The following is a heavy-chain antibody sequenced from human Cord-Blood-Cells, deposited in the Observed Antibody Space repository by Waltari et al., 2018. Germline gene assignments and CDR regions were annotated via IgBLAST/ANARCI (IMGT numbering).Heavy chain of an antibody. CDR2: ISAYNGNT. CDR3: ARDTLVGYCSGGSCYSNFDY. Sequence: QVQLVQSGAEVKKPGASVKVSCKASGYTFTSYGISWVRQAPGQGLEWMGWISAYNGNTNYATKLQGRVTMTTDTSTSTAYMELRSLRSDDTAVYCCARDTLVGYCSGGSCYSNFDYWGQGTLVTVSS. J-gene: IGHJ4*02. CDR1: GYTFTSYG. D-gene: IGHD2-15*01. V-gene: IGHV1-18*01.